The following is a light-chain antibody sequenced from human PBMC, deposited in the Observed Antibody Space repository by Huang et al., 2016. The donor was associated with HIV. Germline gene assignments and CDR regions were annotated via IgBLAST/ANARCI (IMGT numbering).Light chain of an antibody. CDR2: GAS. CDR1: QNISNY. Sequence: DIQMTQSPSSLSVSVGDRVTITCRASQNISNYLNWYQQRPGKAPNLLIVGASSLQSWVPSRFSGSGSGTVFTLTISSLQPEDFATYYCQQTSTAPMYSFGQGTELEIK. V-gene: IGKV1-39*01. J-gene: IGKJ2*03. CDR3: QQTSTAPMYS.